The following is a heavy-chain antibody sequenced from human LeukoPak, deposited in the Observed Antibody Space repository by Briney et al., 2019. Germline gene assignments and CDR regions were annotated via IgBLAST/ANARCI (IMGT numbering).Heavy chain of an antibody. J-gene: IGHJ4*02. CDR1: GFTFSFYW. CDR2: IKQDGSEK. D-gene: IGHD3-22*01. CDR3: ARSLRRSYYDSSGYDY. V-gene: IGHV3-7*01. Sequence: GGSLRLSCAGSGFTFSFYWMSWVRQAPGRGLQWVANIKQDGSEKHYVDSVKGRFTISRDNAKNSLYLQMNSLRAEDTAVYYCARSLRRSYYDSSGYDYWGQGTLVTVSS.